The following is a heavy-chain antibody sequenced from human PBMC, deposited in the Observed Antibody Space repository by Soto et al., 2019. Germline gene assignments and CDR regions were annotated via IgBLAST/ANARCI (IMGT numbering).Heavy chain of an antibody. V-gene: IGHV1-46*03. J-gene: IGHJ1*01. Sequence: ASVKVSCKTSGYIFTAYSMHWVRQAPGQGLEGMGVVNPSGGSAHYSQSFEGRVTLTRDTSTSTFYMELSSLRSEDTAVYYRAREENCMGCTCYSESFHHWGQGTLVTVSS. CDR2: VNPSGGSA. CDR1: GYIFTAYS. D-gene: IGHD2-8*01. CDR3: AREENCMGCTCYSESFHH.